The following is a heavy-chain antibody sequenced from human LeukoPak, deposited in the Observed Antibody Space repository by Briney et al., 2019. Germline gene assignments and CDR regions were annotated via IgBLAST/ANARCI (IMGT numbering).Heavy chain of an antibody. CDR3: ARAALGRRLPFDY. Sequence: GASVKVSCKASGYTFTGYYMHWVRQAPGQGLEWMGWINPNSGGTNYAQKFQGRVTMTRDTSTNTVYMELGSLSSDDTALYFCARAALGRRLPFDYWGQGTLVTVSS. J-gene: IGHJ4*02. CDR1: GYTFTGYY. D-gene: IGHD3-16*01. CDR2: INPNSGGT. V-gene: IGHV1-2*02.